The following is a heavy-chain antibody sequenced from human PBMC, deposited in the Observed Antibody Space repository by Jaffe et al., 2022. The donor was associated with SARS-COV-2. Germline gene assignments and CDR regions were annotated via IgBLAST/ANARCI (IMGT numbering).Heavy chain of an antibody. CDR2: INWNGGST. CDR3: ARDGYCSGGSCWNWFDP. CDR1: GFTFDDYG. J-gene: IGHJ5*02. D-gene: IGHD2-15*01. V-gene: IGHV3-20*01. Sequence: EVQLVESGGGVVRPGGSLRLSCAASGFTFDDYGMSWVRQAPGKGLEWVSGINWNGGSTGYADSVKGRFTISRDNAKNSLYLQMNSLRAEDTALYHCARDGYCSGGSCWNWFDPWGQGTLVTVSS.